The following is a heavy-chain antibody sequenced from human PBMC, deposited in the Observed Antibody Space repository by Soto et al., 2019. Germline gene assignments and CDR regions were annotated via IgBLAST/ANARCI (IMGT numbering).Heavy chain of an antibody. CDR1: GGSISSGGYY. Sequence: SETLSLTCTVSGGSISSGGYYWSWIRQHPGKGLEWIGYIYYSGSTYYNPSLKSRVTISVDTSKNQFSLKLSSVTAADTAVYYCARNAEGDYYYHFDYWGQGTLVTVSS. CDR3: ARNAEGDYYYHFDY. D-gene: IGHD3-22*01. V-gene: IGHV4-31*03. J-gene: IGHJ4*02. CDR2: IYYSGST.